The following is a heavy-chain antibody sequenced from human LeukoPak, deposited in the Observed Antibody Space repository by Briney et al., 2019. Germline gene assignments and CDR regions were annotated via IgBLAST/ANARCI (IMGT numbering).Heavy chain of an antibody. CDR2: IWYDGSNK. CDR3: AKDQWELHYWGGGFDY. Sequence: GGSLRLSCAASGFTFSSYGMHWVRQAPGKGLEWVAVIWYDGSNKYYADSVKGRFTISRDNSKSTLYLQMNSLRAEDTAVYYCAKDQWELHYWGGGFDYWGQGTLVTVSS. J-gene: IGHJ4*02. D-gene: IGHD1-26*01. V-gene: IGHV3-33*06. CDR1: GFTFSSYG.